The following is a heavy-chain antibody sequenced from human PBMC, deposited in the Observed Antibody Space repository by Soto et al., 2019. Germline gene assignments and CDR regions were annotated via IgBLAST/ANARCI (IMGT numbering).Heavy chain of an antibody. CDR3: ARDTSGSYHY. Sequence: QLQLQESGPGLVKPSETLSLTCTVSGGSVSSSSYYWGWIRQPPGKGLEWIGSIYYSGSTSYNPSLKSRVTISVVTSQNQFSLKLSSVTAADTAVYYCARDTSGSYHYWGQGTLVTVSS. D-gene: IGHD1-26*01. CDR2: IYYSGST. J-gene: IGHJ4*02. V-gene: IGHV4-39*02. CDR1: GGSVSSSSYY.